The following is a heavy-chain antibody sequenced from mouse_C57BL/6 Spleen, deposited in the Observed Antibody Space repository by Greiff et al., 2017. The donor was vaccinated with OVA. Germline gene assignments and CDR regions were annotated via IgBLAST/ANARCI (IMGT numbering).Heavy chain of an antibody. CDR1: GFTFSSYA. CDR2: ISDGGSYT. Sequence: EVQLQESGGGLVKPGGSLKLSCAASGFTFSSYAMSWVRQTPEKRLEWVATISDGGSYTYYPDNVKGRFTISRDNAKNNLYLQMSHLKSEDTAMYYCAREDSNYVWFAYWGQGTLVTVSA. V-gene: IGHV5-4*01. D-gene: IGHD2-5*01. J-gene: IGHJ3*01. CDR3: AREDSNYVWFAY.